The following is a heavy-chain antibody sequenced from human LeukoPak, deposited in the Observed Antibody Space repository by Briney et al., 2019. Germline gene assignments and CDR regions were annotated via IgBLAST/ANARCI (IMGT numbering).Heavy chain of an antibody. Sequence: GGSLRLSCAAYGFTFDDYGMSWDRQAQGKGLEWVSCTNWYGGKTSYADSVKGRFTISRDNDKNSLYLQMNSLRAEDTALYYCARALRGYSYGCNDYWGQGTLVTVSS. V-gene: IGHV3-20*04. CDR3: ARALRGYSYGCNDY. CDR1: GFTFDDYG. J-gene: IGHJ4*02. D-gene: IGHD5-18*01. CDR2: TNWYGGKT.